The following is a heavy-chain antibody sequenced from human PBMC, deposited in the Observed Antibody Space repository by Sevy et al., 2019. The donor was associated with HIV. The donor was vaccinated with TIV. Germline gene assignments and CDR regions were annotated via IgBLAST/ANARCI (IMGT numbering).Heavy chain of an antibody. Sequence: GGSLRPSCAASVFTFSNYKMNWVRPAPRKGLEWVSFISTSNGYINYADSVKGRFTISRDNAKNSLYLQMNSLRAEDTAVYYCMRDKTILEGRYGMDVWGQGTTVTVSS. J-gene: IGHJ6*02. CDR3: MRDKTILEGRYGMDV. CDR1: VFTFSNYK. V-gene: IGHV3-21*01. CDR2: ISTSNGYI. D-gene: IGHD3-3*01.